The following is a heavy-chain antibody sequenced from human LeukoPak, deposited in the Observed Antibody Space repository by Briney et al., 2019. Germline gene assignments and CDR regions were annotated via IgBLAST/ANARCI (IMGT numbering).Heavy chain of an antibody. CDR1: GGSISSGGYY. D-gene: IGHD3-10*01. CDR2: IYYSGST. J-gene: IGHJ4*02. V-gene: IGHV4-31*03. Sequence: MTSETLSLTCTVSGGSISSGGYYWRWIRQHPGKGLEWIGYIYYSGSTYYNPSLKSRVTISVDTSKNQFSLKLSSVTAADTAVYYCARAITSPYFDYWGQGTLVTVSS. CDR3: ARAITSPYFDY.